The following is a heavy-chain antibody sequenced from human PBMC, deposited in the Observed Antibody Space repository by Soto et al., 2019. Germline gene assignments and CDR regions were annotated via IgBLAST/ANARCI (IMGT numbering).Heavy chain of an antibody. CDR3: AKHGYCSSTSCYFGEYYYGMDV. Sequence: GGSLRLSCAASEFTFSSYAMSWVRQAPGRGLEWVSAISGSGGSTYYADSVKGRFTISRDNSKNTLYLQMNSLRAEDTAVYYCAKHGYCSSTSCYFGEYYYGMDVWGQGTTVTVSS. D-gene: IGHD2-2*01. V-gene: IGHV3-23*01. CDR2: ISGSGGST. CDR1: EFTFSSYA. J-gene: IGHJ6*02.